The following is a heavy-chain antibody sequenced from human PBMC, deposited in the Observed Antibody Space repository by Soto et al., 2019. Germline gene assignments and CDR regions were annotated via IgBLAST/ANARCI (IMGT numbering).Heavy chain of an antibody. CDR1: GFSFSVYP. Sequence: VQLVESGGGVVRPGRSLRLSCAASGFSFSVYPMNWVRQAPGKGMEGVAFISFDGSKTYYSDSVKGRFTTSRDNSKNTVSLQMNNLRPGDAAVYHCANLLNVAAAGTPHYNGVVVLGQGTTVTVS. CDR3: ANLLNVAAAGTPHYNGVVV. CDR2: ISFDGSKT. D-gene: IGHD6-13*01. V-gene: IGHV3-30*04. J-gene: IGHJ6*02.